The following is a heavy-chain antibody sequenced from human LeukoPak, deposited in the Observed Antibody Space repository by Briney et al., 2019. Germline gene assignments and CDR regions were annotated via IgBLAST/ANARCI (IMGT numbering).Heavy chain of an antibody. D-gene: IGHD5-12*01. CDR1: GFTFSSYA. J-gene: IGHJ5*02. CDR3: AKPTDPQWVRMSFEP. CDR2: ISASGDST. Sequence: GGSLRLSCAASGFTFSSYAMNWVRQAPGKGLEWASVISASGDSTHYADSVKGRFTISRDSSRNTLYLQMNSLRAEDTAVYYCAKPTDPQWVRMSFEPWGQGTLVTVSS. V-gene: IGHV3-23*01.